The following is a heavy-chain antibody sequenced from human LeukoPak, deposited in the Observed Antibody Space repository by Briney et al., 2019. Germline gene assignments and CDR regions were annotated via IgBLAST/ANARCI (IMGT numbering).Heavy chain of an antibody. D-gene: IGHD3-16*01. J-gene: IGHJ4*02. CDR3: ARDRVYDYSNPRGFDH. CDR2: ISGYNCKT. V-gene: IGHV1-18*03. CDR1: GYPFTSFG. Sequence: GASVKVSCKASGYPFTSFGMSWVRQAPGQGLEWMGWISGYNCKTKYAQNLQGRVTMTTDTSTSTAYMELGSLRSDDMAVYYCARDRVYDYSNPRGFDHWGQGTLVTVSS.